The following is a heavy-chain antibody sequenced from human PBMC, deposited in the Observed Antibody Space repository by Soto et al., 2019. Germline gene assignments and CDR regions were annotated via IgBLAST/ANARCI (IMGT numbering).Heavy chain of an antibody. CDR2: IYWDDDE. CDR3: AHESAYVIGTDSDHRFDP. CDR1: GFSLSTSGVA. J-gene: IGHJ5*02. Sequence: QITLKESGPTLVKPTQTLTLTCTFSGFSLSTSGVAVGWIRQPPGKALEWLALIYWDDDERYSPSLKTRLTITKYSYKNLVILTMTHLDPVDTATYDGAHESAYVIGTDSDHRFDPWGQGTLVTVSS. V-gene: IGHV2-5*02. D-gene: IGHD2-8*01.